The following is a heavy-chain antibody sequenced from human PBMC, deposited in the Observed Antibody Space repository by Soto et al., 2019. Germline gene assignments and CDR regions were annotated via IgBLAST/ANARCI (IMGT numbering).Heavy chain of an antibody. D-gene: IGHD3-10*01. J-gene: IGHJ5*02. V-gene: IGHV4-34*01. CDR3: ARTLKRVTMVRGVIVWFDP. CDR1: GGSFSGYY. Sequence: QVQLQQWGAGLLKPSETLSLTCAVYGGSFSGYYWSWIRQPPGKGLEWIGEINHSGSTNYNPSLKSRVTISVDTSKNQFSLKLSSVTAADTAVYYCARTLKRVTMVRGVIVWFDPWGQGTLVTVSS. CDR2: INHSGST.